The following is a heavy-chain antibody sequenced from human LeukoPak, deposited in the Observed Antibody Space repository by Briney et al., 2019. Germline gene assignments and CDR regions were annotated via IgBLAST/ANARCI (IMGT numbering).Heavy chain of an antibody. V-gene: IGHV3-21*01. CDR1: GFTFSSYS. Sequence: PGGSLRLSCAASGFTFSSYSMNWVRQAPGKGLEWVSSISSSSIYIYYADSVKGRFTISRDNAKNSLYLHMNSLSAADTAVYYCERDSGHRLPSCFDPWGQGTLVTVSS. J-gene: IGHJ5*02. CDR3: ERDSGHRLPSCFDP. CDR2: ISSSSIYI. D-gene: IGHD7-27*01.